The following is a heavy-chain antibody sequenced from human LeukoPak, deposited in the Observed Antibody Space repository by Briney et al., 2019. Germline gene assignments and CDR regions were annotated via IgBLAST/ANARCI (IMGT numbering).Heavy chain of an antibody. D-gene: IGHD6-19*01. Sequence: SETLSLTCTVSGGSFSSGSYYWSWIRQPPGKGLEWIGYIYYSGSTNYNPSLKSRVTISVDTSKNQFSLKLSSVTAADTAVYYCAREPRGIAVAGTPDDAFDIWGQGTMVTVSS. V-gene: IGHV4-61*01. J-gene: IGHJ3*02. CDR1: GGSFSSGSYY. CDR3: AREPRGIAVAGTPDDAFDI. CDR2: IYYSGST.